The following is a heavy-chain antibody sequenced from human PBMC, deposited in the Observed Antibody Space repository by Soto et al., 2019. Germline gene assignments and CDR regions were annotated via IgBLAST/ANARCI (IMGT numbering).Heavy chain of an antibody. J-gene: IGHJ4*02. V-gene: IGHV4-61*01. Sequence: SETLSLTCTVSGGSVSSGSYYWSWIRQPPGKGLEWIGYIYYSGSTNYNPSLKSRVTISVDTSKNQFSLKLSSVTVADTAVYYCATSYGNAWYTYWGQGTQVTVPQ. CDR2: IYYSGST. CDR3: ATSYGNAWYTY. D-gene: IGHD6-13*01. CDR1: GGSVSSGSYY.